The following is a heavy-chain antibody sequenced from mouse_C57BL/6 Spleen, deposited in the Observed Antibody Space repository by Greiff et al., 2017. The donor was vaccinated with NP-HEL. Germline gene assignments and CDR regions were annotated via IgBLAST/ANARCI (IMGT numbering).Heavy chain of an antibody. D-gene: IGHD2-4*01. CDR2: ISYSGST. J-gene: IGHJ3*01. CDR3: ASGGYDSAWFAY. Sequence: VQLKESGPGMVKPSQSLSLTCTVTGYSITSGYDWHWIRHFPGNKLEWMGYISYSGSTNYNPSLKSRISITHDTSKNHFFLKLNSVTTEDTATYYCASGGYDSAWFAYWGQGTLVTVSA. CDR1: GYSITSGYD. V-gene: IGHV3-1*01.